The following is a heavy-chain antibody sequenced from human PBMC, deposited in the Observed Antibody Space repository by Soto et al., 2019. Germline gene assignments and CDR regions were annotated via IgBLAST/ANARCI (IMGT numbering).Heavy chain of an antibody. D-gene: IGHD5-12*01. Sequence: QVQLVQSGAEVKKPGSSVKVSCKASGGTFSSYAISWVRQAPGQGLEWMGGIIPIFGTANYAQKFQGRVTIAADESTSTAYMELSSLRPDDTAVYYCASPKGGYDGSNYYYYGMDVWGQGTTVTVSS. CDR3: ASPKGGYDGSNYYYYGMDV. CDR1: GGTFSSYA. CDR2: IIPIFGTA. V-gene: IGHV1-69*01. J-gene: IGHJ6*02.